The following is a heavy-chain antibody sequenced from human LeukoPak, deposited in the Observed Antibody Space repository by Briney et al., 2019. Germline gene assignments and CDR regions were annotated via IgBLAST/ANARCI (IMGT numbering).Heavy chain of an antibody. CDR2: IYTSGST. CDR1: GGSISTSSYY. J-gene: IGHJ4*02. CDR3: ARDLYYYDSTRTKTFDY. D-gene: IGHD3-22*01. V-gene: IGHV4-61*02. Sequence: SQTLSLTCTVSGGSISTSSYYWSWIRQPAGKGLEWIGRIYTSGSTNYNPSLKSRVTISVDTSKNHFSLKLSSVTAADTAVYYCARDLYYYDSTRTKTFDYWGQGTLVTVSS.